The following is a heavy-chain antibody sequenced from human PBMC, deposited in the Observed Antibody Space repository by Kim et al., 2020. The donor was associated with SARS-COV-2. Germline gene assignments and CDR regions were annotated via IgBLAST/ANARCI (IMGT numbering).Heavy chain of an antibody. J-gene: IGHJ3*02. CDR1: GFTFSGSP. V-gene: IGHV3-73*01. D-gene: IGHD1-1*01. CDR2: IRSKANSYAT. Sequence: GGSLRLSCAASGFTFSGSPLHWVRQASGKGLEWVGRIRSKANSYATGYAASVKGRFTISRDDSKNTAYLEMSGLKTEDTALYYCTRIPATTLAFWDAFAIWGQGTMVTVSS. CDR3: TRIPATTLAFWDAFAI.